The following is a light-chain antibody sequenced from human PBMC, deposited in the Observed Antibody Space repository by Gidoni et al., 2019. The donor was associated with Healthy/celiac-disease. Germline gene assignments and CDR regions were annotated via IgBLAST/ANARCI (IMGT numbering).Light chain of an antibody. CDR3: QQYNNWPPMYT. J-gene: IGKJ2*01. CDR2: GAA. V-gene: IGKV3-15*01. CDR1: QSVSSN. Sequence: ERVMTQSPATLSVSPGERATLPCRASQSVSSNLDWYQQKPGQAPRLLIYGAATRATGIPARFSGSGSGTEFTLTISSLQSEDVAVYYCQQYNNWPPMYTFGQGTKLEIK.